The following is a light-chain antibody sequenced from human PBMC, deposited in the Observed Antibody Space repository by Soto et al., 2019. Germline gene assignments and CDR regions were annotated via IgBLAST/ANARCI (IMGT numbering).Light chain of an antibody. V-gene: IGKV1-8*01. CDR2: AAS. CDR3: QQYYSYPPT. J-gene: IGKJ5*01. CDR1: QGISSY. Sequence: IQMTQSPSTLCASVGDRVTITSRASQGISSYLAWYQQKPGKAPKVLIYAASTLQSGVPSRFSGSGAGTDFTLTISCLQSEDFATYYCQQYYSYPPTFGQGTRLEIK.